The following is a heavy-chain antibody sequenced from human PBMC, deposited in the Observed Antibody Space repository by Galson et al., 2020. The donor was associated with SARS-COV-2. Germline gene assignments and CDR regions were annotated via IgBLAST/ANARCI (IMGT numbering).Heavy chain of an antibody. D-gene: IGHD6-19*01. CDR2: VSAYNHVT. V-gene: IGHV1-18*01. CDR1: GYRFTNYY. J-gene: IGHJ3*01. CDR3: AKSYSGGWPPGVIDF. Sequence: GYRFTNYYINWVRQAPGQGLEWMGWVSAYNHVTNYAQNVQGRVTMTIDTSTTTSYMELRSLTSADTAVYYCAKSYSGGWPPGVIDFWGQGTMVTVSS.